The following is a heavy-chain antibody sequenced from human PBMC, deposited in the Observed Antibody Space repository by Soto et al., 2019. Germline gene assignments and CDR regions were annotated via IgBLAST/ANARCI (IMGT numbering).Heavy chain of an antibody. V-gene: IGHV3-23*01. Sequence: GGSLRLSCAASGFTFSSYAMSWVRQAPGKGLEWVSAISGSGGSTHYADSVKGMYTISRNNSQNTLYLQMNSLRAEDTAVYYCAKDTITFGGVIVDDAFDIWGQGTMVTVSS. CDR1: GFTFSSYA. CDR3: AKDTITFGGVIVDDAFDI. J-gene: IGHJ3*02. CDR2: ISGSGGST. D-gene: IGHD3-16*02.